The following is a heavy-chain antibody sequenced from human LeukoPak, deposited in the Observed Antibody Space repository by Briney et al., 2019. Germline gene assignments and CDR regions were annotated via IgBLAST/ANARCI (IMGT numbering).Heavy chain of an antibody. J-gene: IGHJ3*02. CDR3: TGSYYTSSLRSI. CDR1: GFTFSNAW. D-gene: IGHD3-10*01. Sequence: GGSLRLSCAASGFTFSNAWMSWVRQAPGKGLGWVGRIKSKTDGGTTDYAAPVKGRFTISRDDSKNTLYLQMNSLKTEDTAVYYCTGSYYTSSLRSIWGQGTMVTVSS. CDR2: IKSKTDGGTT. V-gene: IGHV3-15*01.